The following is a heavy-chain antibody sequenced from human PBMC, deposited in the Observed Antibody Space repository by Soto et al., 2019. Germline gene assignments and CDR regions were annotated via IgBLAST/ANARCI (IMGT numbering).Heavy chain of an antibody. CDR1: GHSINNYY. CDR3: AGVSGAPYYYHYRDV. CDR2: IYYSGSP. D-gene: IGHD6-19*01. V-gene: IGHV4-59*08. Sequence: QVQLQESGPGLVKPSETLSLTCTVSGHSINNYYWSWVRQPPGKQLEWVGYIYYSGSPNYNPSLKRRVTISVDTSKNQFSLKLTSVTAADTAVYYCAGVSGAPYYYHYRDVWGEGTTVTVSS. J-gene: IGHJ6*03.